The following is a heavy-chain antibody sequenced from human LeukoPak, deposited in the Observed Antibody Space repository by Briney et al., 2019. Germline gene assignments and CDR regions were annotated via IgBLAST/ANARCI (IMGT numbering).Heavy chain of an antibody. CDR1: GFTFSSYW. Sequence: GGSLRLSCSASGFTFSSYWMSWVRQAPGKGLEWVANIKQDGSEKYYVDSVKGRFTISRDNAKNSLYLQMNSLRAEDTAVYYCARDSRLRFLEWLRASAFDIWGQGTMVTVSS. V-gene: IGHV3-7*01. J-gene: IGHJ3*02. CDR2: IKQDGSEK. D-gene: IGHD3-3*01. CDR3: ARDSRLRFLEWLRASAFDI.